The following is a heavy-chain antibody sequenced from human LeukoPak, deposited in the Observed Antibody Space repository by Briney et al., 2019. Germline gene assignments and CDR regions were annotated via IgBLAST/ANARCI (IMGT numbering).Heavy chain of an antibody. V-gene: IGHV4-61*02. CDR1: GGSISSGSYY. Sequence: SQTLSLTCTVSGGSISSGSYYWSWIRQPAGKGLEWIGRIYTSGSTNYDPSLKSRVTISVDTSKNQFSLKLSSVTAADTAVYYCARDNSPTGWFDPWGQGTLVTVSS. CDR3: ARDNSPTGWFDP. D-gene: IGHD1-1*01. CDR2: IYTSGST. J-gene: IGHJ5*02.